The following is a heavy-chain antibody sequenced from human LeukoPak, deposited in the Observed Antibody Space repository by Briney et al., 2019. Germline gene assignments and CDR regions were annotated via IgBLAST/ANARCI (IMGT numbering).Heavy chain of an antibody. V-gene: IGHV3-15*01. CDR3: TSGLWGGFDY. D-gene: IGHD3-16*01. Sequence: GGSLRPSCAASGLTFRNAWMSWVRQAPGKGLEWVGYIKSKTDGGTTDYAAPLKGRFTISRDDSKNTLYLVTNSLRTEGTAVYYCTSGLWGGFDYWGQGTLVTVSS. J-gene: IGHJ4*02. CDR1: GLTFRNAW. CDR2: IKSKTDGGTT.